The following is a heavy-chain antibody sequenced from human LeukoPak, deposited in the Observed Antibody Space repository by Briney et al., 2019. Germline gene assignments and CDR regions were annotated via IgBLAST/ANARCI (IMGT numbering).Heavy chain of an antibody. Sequence: GGSLRLSCAASGFTFSSSAMSWVRQAPGKGLEWVSIITGGSADTYYADSVRGRFTISRDNSKNTLYLQMNSLRAEDSAVYYCAKGAAARSYVYLDYWGQGTLVTVSS. CDR1: GFTFSSSA. CDR2: ITGGSADT. V-gene: IGHV3-23*01. CDR3: AKGAAARSYVYLDY. J-gene: IGHJ4*02. D-gene: IGHD6-6*01.